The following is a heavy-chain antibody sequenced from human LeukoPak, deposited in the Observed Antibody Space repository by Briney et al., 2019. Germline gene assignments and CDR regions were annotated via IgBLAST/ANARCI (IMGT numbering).Heavy chain of an antibody. J-gene: IGHJ5*02. D-gene: IGHD2-2*01. CDR3: ARGRGYCSSTSCLNWFDP. Sequence: SETLSLTCSVSGGSISSYYWSWIRQPAGKGLEWIGRIYSSGSTNYNPSLKSRVTISVDTSKNQFSLKLSSVTAADTAVYYCARGRGYCSSTSCLNWFDPWGQGTLVTVSS. CDR2: IYSSGST. CDR1: GGSISSYY. V-gene: IGHV4-4*07.